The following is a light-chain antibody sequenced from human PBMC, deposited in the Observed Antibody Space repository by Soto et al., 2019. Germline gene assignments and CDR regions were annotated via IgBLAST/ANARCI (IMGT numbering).Light chain of an antibody. V-gene: IGLV2-14*01. J-gene: IGLJ1*01. CDR1: SSDVGANNY. CDR3: SSYATSTTPRV. Sequence: QSALTQPASMSGSPGQSITISCTGSSSDVGANNYVSWYQQHPGKAPKLLIYEVTYRPSGVSDRFSGSKSDNTASLTISGLQPDDEADYYCSSYATSTTPRVFATGTKLTVL. CDR2: EVT.